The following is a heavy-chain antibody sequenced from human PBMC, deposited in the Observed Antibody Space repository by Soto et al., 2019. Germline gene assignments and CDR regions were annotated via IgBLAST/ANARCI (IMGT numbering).Heavy chain of an antibody. CDR2: ISGSGGST. D-gene: IGHD1-20*01. CDR1: GCTFSSYA. CDR3: ARKITPFDY. V-gene: IGHV3-23*01. J-gene: IGHJ4*02. Sequence: GGSLSLSWAASGCTFSSYAVSWVRPAPGKGLEWVSAISGSGGSTYYADSVKGRFTISRDNSKNTLYLQMNSLRAEDTAVYYCARKITPFDYWGQGTLVTVSS.